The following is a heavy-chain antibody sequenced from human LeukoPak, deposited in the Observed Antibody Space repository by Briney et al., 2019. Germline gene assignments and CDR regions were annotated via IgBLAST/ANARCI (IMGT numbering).Heavy chain of an antibody. Sequence: SETLSLTCTVSGGSISSYYWSWIRQPAGKGLEWIGRIYTSGSTNYNPSLKSRVTMSVDTSKNQFSLKLSSVTAADTAVYYSARAVVTAPYYYYYGMDVWGQGTTVTVSS. CDR3: ARAVVTAPYYYYYGMDV. CDR2: IYTSGST. V-gene: IGHV4-4*07. J-gene: IGHJ6*02. D-gene: IGHD5-18*01. CDR1: GGSISSYY.